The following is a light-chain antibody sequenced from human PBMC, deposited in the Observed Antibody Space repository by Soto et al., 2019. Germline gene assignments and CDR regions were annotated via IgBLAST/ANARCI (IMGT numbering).Light chain of an antibody. CDR1: QILSVW. V-gene: IGKV1-5*01. J-gene: IGKJ1*01. Sequence: DIHLTQAPSTLSASIGDRVSITCRASQILSVWLALYHQTPGKAPKLLISDAFRLESWVPSRFRGSGSGTEFSLTISSLQPGDSATFYCQQYASYPWTVGRGTKVDI. CDR2: DAF. CDR3: QQYASYPWT.